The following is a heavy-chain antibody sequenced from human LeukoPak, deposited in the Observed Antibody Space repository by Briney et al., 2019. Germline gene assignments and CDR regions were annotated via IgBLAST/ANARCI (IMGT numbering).Heavy chain of an antibody. V-gene: IGHV6-1*01. Sequence: SQTLSLTCAISGDSVSSNSVTWNWIRQSPSRGLEWLGRTYYRSTWYNDYAVSVRGRITVNPDTYKNQFSLHLNSVTPEDTAVYYCARRLTQYDCFDPWGQGILVTVSS. CDR1: GDSVSSNSVT. D-gene: IGHD2-2*01. J-gene: IGHJ5*02. CDR2: TYYRSTWYN. CDR3: ARRLTQYDCFDP.